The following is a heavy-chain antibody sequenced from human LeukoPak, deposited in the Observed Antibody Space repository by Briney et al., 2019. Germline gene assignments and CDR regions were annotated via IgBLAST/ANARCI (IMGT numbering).Heavy chain of an antibody. CDR3: ARVHYDSSGYSLVDRYFDL. CDR2: IGTAGDT. CDR1: GFTFSSYD. V-gene: IGHV3-13*01. J-gene: IGHJ2*01. Sequence: GGSLRLSCAASGFTFSSYDMHWVRHATGKGLEWVSAIGTAGDTYYPGSVKGRFTISRENAKNSLYLQMNSLRAGDTAVYYCARVHYDSSGYSLVDRYFDLWGRGTLVTVSS. D-gene: IGHD3-22*01.